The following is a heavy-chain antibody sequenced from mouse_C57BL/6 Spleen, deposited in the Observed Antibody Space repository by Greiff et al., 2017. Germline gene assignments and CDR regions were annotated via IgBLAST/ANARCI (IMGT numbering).Heavy chain of an antibody. CDR1: GFNIKDYY. CDR3: TKPVVAPHWYFDV. CDR2: IDPEDGDT. Sequence: EVKVVESGAELVRPGASVKLSCTASGFNIKDYYMHWVKQRPEQGLEWIGRIDPEDGDTEYAPKFQGKATMTADTSSNTAYLQLSSLTSEDTAVYYCTKPVVAPHWYFDVWGTGTTVTVSS. D-gene: IGHD1-1*01. V-gene: IGHV14-1*01. J-gene: IGHJ1*03.